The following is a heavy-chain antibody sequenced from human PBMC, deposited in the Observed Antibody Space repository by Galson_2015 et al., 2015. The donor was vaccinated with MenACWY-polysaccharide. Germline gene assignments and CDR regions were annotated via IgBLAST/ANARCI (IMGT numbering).Heavy chain of an antibody. V-gene: IGHV6-1*01. CDR2: TYYRSKWYN. D-gene: IGHD1-26*01. CDR1: GDSVSSNSAA. J-gene: IGHJ4*02. Sequence: CAISGDSVSSNSAAWNWIRRSPSRGLEWLGRTYYRSKWYNDYAVSMKSRIIINPDTSKNQFSLQLNSVTPEDTAVYYCARGTGGYDYWGQGTLVTVSS. CDR3: ARGTGGYDY.